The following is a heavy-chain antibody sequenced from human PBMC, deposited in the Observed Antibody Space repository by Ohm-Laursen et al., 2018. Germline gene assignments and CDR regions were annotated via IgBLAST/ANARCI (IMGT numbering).Heavy chain of an antibody. V-gene: IGHV3-11*01. Sequence: SLRLSCAASGFTFSDYYMSWIRQAPGKGLEWVSYISSSGSTIYYADSVKGRFTISRDNSKNTLDLQMKSLRVEDTAMYYCARGWGWFDPWGQGTLVTVSS. J-gene: IGHJ5*02. D-gene: IGHD3-16*01. CDR3: ARGWGWFDP. CDR2: ISSSGSTI. CDR1: GFTFSDYY.